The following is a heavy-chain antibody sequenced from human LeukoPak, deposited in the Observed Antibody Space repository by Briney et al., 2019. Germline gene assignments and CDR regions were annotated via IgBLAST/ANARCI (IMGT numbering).Heavy chain of an antibody. CDR1: GGSISSGDYS. CDR3: ARGLDTNVWSDAFDI. J-gene: IGHJ3*02. V-gene: IGHV4-30-4*07. CDR2: MYYSGST. D-gene: IGHD3-16*01. Sequence: PSETLSLTCAVSGGSISSGDYSWSWIRQPPGKGLEWIGYMYYSGSTYSNLSLKSRVTISVDTSKNQFSLKLSSVTAADTAVYYCARGLDTNVWSDAFDIWGQGTMVTVSS.